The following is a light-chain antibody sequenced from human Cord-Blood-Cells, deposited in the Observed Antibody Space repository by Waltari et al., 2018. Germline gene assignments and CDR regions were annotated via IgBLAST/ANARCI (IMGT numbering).Light chain of an antibody. Sequence: SYELTQPPSVSVSPGQTARITCSGDALPKKYAYWYQQKSGQAPVLVIYEARKRTSGVPERFSGSSSGTIATFTIRWAQVEGEADYYCYSTDSSGNHRVFGGGTKLTVL. CDR2: EAR. V-gene: IGLV3-10*01. J-gene: IGLJ3*02. CDR3: YSTDSSGNHRV. CDR1: ALPKKY.